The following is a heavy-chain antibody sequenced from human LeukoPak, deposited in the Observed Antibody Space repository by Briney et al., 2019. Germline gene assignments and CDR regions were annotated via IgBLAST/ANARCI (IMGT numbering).Heavy chain of an antibody. CDR3: ARGVVGYYSGYESDY. J-gene: IGHJ4*02. V-gene: IGHV4-59*01. CDR2: IYYSGST. CDR1: GGSISSYY. D-gene: IGHD5-12*01. Sequence: SETLSLTCTVSGGSISSYYWSWIRQPPGKGLEWIGYIYYSGSTNYNPSLKSRVTISIDTSKNQFSLNLTSVTAADTAVYYCARGVVGYYSGYESDYWGQGTLVTVSS.